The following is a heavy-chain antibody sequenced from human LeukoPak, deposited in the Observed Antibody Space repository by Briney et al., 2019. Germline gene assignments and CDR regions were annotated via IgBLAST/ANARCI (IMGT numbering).Heavy chain of an antibody. CDR3: AKGGSGSPFDH. CDR2: ISGSGGNT. V-gene: IGHV3-23*01. Sequence: PGGSLRLSCAASGFTYSSYAMSWVRQAPGKGLEWVSGISGSGGNTYYADSVEGRFTISRDNSKNTLYLQMNSLRAEDTAVYYCAKGGSGSPFDHWGQGTQVTVSS. J-gene: IGHJ4*02. CDR1: GFTYSSYA. D-gene: IGHD3-10*01.